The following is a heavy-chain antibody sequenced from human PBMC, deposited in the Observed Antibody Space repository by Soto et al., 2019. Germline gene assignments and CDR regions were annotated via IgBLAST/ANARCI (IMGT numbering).Heavy chain of an antibody. CDR3: ARLPKGSVVTG. CDR2: ISSSSENI. Sequence: GGSLRLSCAASGFTFSSYAMSWDRQAPGKGLQWISYISSSSENIYYADSVKGRFTVSRDNAKNTLFLQMNSLRDDDSAIYYCARLPKGSVVTGWGQGSLVTVSS. CDR1: GFTFSSYA. V-gene: IGHV3-48*02. D-gene: IGHD2-21*02. J-gene: IGHJ4*01.